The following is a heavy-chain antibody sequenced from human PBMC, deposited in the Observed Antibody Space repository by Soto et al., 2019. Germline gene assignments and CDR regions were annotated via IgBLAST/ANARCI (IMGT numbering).Heavy chain of an antibody. V-gene: IGHV4-34*01. D-gene: IGHD6-13*01. Sequence: SGTLCLTCAVYGGSFSGYYWSWIRQPPGKGLEWIGEINHSGSTNYNPSLKSRVTISVDTSKNQFSLKLSSVTAADTAVYYCARGRRPGIAAADKSGNERNWFDSWGQGTLVTVSS. CDR3: ARGRRPGIAAADKSGNERNWFDS. J-gene: IGHJ5*01. CDR1: GGSFSGYY. CDR2: INHSGST.